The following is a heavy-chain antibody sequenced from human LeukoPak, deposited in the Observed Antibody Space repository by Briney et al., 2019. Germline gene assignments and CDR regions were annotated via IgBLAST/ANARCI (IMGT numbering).Heavy chain of an antibody. CDR1: GFTFSSYG. CDR2: ILSDGSKE. D-gene: IGHD7-27*01. V-gene: IGHV3-33*01. Sequence: PGGSLRPSCAASGFTFSSYGMHWVRQAPGKGLEWVAVILSDGSKEFYTDSVKGRFTISRDDSKNTLYLQMNSLRDEDTAVYYCVRDFHFQLGIHWFFDLWGRGTLVTVSS. J-gene: IGHJ2*01. CDR3: VRDFHFQLGIHWFFDL.